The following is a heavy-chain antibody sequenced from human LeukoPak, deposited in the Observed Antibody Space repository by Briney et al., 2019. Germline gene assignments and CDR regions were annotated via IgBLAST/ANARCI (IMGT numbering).Heavy chain of an antibody. Sequence: PSETLSLTCTVSGGSISSYYWNWVRQPPGKGLEWIGDIYYSGSTNYNPSLKSRVTISVDMSKNQFSLKLSSVTAADTAVYYCARSTWYSSSEGFDYWGQGTLVTVSS. J-gene: IGHJ4*02. CDR1: GGSISSYY. D-gene: IGHD6-6*01. V-gene: IGHV4-59*01. CDR3: ARSTWYSSSEGFDY. CDR2: IYYSGST.